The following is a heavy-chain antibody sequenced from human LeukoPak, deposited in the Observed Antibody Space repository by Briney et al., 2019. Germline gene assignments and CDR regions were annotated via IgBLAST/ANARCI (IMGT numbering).Heavy chain of an antibody. V-gene: IGHV1-3*01. CDR1: GYTFTSYA. Sequence: WASVKVSCKASGYTFTSYAMHWVRQAPGQRLEWMGWINAGNGNTKYSQKFQGRVTITRDTSASTAYMELSSLRSEDTAVYYCAGILNARYCSGGSCGYPDLWYWGQGTLVTVSS. CDR2: INAGNGNT. D-gene: IGHD2-15*01. J-gene: IGHJ4*02. CDR3: AGILNARYCSGGSCGYPDLWY.